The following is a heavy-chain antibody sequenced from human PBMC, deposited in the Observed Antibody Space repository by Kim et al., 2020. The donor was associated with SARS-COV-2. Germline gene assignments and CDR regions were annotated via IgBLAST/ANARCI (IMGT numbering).Heavy chain of an antibody. V-gene: IGHV4-31*02. CDR3: ASDVRDSSGYYDY. D-gene: IGHD3-22*01. Sequence: NPTIKSRVTISVDTAKTQFALKLSSVTAADTAVYYCASDVRDSSGYYDYWGQGTLVTVFS. J-gene: IGHJ4*02.